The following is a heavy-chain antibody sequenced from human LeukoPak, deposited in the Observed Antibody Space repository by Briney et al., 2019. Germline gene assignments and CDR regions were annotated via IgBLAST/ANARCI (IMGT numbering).Heavy chain of an antibody. J-gene: IGHJ3*02. CDR3: ARGRTHAFDI. Sequence: SETLSLTCAVYGGSFSGYYWSWIRQPPGKGLEWIGEINHSGSTNYNPSLKSRVTISVDTSKNQFSLKLSSVTAADTAVYYCARGRTHAFDIWGQGTMVTVSS. CDR1: GGSFSGYY. CDR2: INHSGST. V-gene: IGHV4-34*01.